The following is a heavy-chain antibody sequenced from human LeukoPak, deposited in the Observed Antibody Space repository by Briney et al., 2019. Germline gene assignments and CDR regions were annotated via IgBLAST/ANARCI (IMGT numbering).Heavy chain of an antibody. Sequence: PSETLSLTCTVSGGSISSSSYYWGWIRQPPGKGLEWIGSIYYSGSTYYNPSLKSRVTISVDTSKNQFSLTLTSVTAADTAVYYCARLGRRGDTSWFDPWGQGTLVTVSS. V-gene: IGHV4-39*01. CDR2: IYYSGST. CDR1: GGSISSSSYY. J-gene: IGHJ5*02. D-gene: IGHD1-26*01. CDR3: ARLGRRGDTSWFDP.